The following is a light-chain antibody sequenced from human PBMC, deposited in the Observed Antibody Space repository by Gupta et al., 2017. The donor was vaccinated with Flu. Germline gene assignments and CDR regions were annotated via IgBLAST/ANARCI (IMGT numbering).Light chain of an antibody. J-gene: IGKJ1*01. CDR3: QQSYSTPPA. CDR2: GAS. CDR1: QSMSRY. V-gene: IGKV1-39*01. Sequence: DIQITQSPSSLSASVVDSVTITCRASQSMSRYLNWYQQKPGKAPKLLIYGASSMQSGVPSRFSGSGSGTDFTLTISSLQPADFATYYCQQSYSTPPAFGQGTKVDIK.